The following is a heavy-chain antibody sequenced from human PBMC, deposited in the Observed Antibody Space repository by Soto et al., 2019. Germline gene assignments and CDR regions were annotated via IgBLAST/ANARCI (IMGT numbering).Heavy chain of an antibody. V-gene: IGHV3-74*01. CDR2: ISDDGSRA. CDR1: GFTFSMYW. J-gene: IGHJ4*02. Sequence: PGGSLRLSCTASGFTFSMYWMHWVRQVPGKGPEWVSRISDDGSRADYADSVKGRFTISSDNAKNTLYLEMHVLRADDTAVYYCTRGPRPSSVGTGAFWGQGTPVTVS. D-gene: IGHD3-10*01. CDR3: TRGPRPSSVGTGAF.